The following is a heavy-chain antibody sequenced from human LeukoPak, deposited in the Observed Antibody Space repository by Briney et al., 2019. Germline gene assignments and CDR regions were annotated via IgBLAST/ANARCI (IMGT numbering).Heavy chain of an antibody. J-gene: IGHJ5*02. Sequence: HPGGSLRLSCAAAGFTFSNYWMHWVRQAPGKGLVWVSRINSDGINTSYADSVKGRFTISRDNAKNTLNLQMNSLRAEDTAVYYCARDLGQYYDTSDNWFDPWGRGTLVTVSS. CDR3: ARDLGQYYDTSDNWFDP. CDR2: INSDGINT. D-gene: IGHD3-22*01. CDR1: GFTFSNYW. V-gene: IGHV3-74*01.